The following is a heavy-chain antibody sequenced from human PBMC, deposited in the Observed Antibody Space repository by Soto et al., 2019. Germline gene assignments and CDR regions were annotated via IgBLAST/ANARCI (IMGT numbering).Heavy chain of an antibody. CDR1: GYNFTGYY. J-gene: IGHJ3*02. CDR3: ARDGGNDAFYI. D-gene: IGHD2-15*01. V-gene: IGHV1-2*04. CDR2: INPNSGGT. Sequence: GASVKVSCMASGYNFTGYYMHWVRQAPGQGLEWMGWINPNSGGTNYAQKFQGWVTMTRDTSISTAYMELSRLRSDDTAVYYCARDGGNDAFYIWGQGTMVTVSS.